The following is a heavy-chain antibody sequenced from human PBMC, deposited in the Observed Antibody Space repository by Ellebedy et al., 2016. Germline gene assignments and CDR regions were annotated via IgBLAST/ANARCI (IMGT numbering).Heavy chain of an antibody. CDR3: ASITFGGVNFDY. CDR1: GDSISSSGYY. D-gene: IGHD3-16*01. Sequence: SETLSLXXSVSGDSISSSGYYWVWIRQPPGKGLEWIGSVYSRGTTYYSPSLKSRVTISVDTSKSQFSLKLNSVTAADTALYYCASITFGGVNFDYWGQGNLVTVSS. J-gene: IGHJ4*02. CDR2: VYSRGTT. V-gene: IGHV4-39*07.